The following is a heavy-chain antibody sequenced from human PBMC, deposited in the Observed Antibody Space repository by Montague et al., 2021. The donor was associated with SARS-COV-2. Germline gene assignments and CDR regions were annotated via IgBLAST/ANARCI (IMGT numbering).Heavy chain of an antibody. CDR2: IYYSGST. Sequence: SETLSLTCTVSGGSISSYYWSWIRQPPGKGLEWIGYIYYSGSTXXXPSXXXRVTISVDTSKNQFSLKLSSVTAADTAVYYCARGDLVAIFGVVNYYYYYMDVWGKGTTVTVSS. D-gene: IGHD3-3*01. CDR1: GGSISSYY. J-gene: IGHJ6*03. CDR3: ARGDLVAIFGVVNYYYYYMDV. V-gene: IGHV4-59*01.